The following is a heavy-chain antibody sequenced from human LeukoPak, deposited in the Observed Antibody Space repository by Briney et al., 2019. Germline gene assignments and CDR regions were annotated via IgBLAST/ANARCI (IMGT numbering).Heavy chain of an antibody. CDR3: ARSGTVTTWNY. V-gene: IGHV3-33*01. Sequence: GGSLRLSCAASGFTFSSYGMHWVRQAPGKGLEWVAVIWYDGSNKYYADSVKGRFTISRDNSKNTLYLQMNSLRAEDTAVYYCARSGTVTTWNYWGQGTLVTVSS. CDR2: IWYDGSNK. J-gene: IGHJ4*02. CDR1: GFTFSSYG. D-gene: IGHD4-17*01.